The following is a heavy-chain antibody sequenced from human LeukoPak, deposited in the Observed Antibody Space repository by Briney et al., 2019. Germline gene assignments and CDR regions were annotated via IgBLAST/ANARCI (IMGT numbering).Heavy chain of an antibody. Sequence: GGSLRLSCAASGFTFSSYAMSWVRQAPGQGLERVSAISGSGGSTYYADSVKGRFTISRDNSKNTLYLQMNSLRAEDTAVYYCAKARGIVVVPAAMAFDYWGQGTLVTVSS. CDR1: GFTFSSYA. CDR2: ISGSGGST. D-gene: IGHD2-2*01. CDR3: AKARGIVVVPAAMAFDY. J-gene: IGHJ4*02. V-gene: IGHV3-23*01.